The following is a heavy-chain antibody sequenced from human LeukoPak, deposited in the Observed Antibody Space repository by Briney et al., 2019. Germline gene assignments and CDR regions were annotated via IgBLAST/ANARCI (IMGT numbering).Heavy chain of an antibody. CDR3: ARDLPPLYCSGGSCYPYYYYYGMDV. V-gene: IGHV3-21*01. D-gene: IGHD2-15*01. CDR1: GFTFSSYS. J-gene: IGHJ6*02. Sequence: PGGSPRLSCAASGFTFSSYSMNWVRQAPGKGLEWVSSISSSSSYIYYADSVKGRFTISRDNAKNSLYLQMNSLRAEDTAVYYCARDLPPLYCSGGSCYPYYYYYGMDVWGQGTTVTVSS. CDR2: ISSSSSYI.